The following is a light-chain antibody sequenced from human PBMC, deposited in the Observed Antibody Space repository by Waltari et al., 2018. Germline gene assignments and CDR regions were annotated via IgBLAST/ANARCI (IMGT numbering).Light chain of an antibody. Sequence: DIVMTQSPDSLAVSLGERATIHYKSSQRVLYSSNNENYLAWYQQKPGQPPKLLIYWASARTSGVPDRFSGSGSGTDFTLTISSLQAEDVAVYYCQQYHDIPLTFGGGTKVEI. V-gene: IGKV4-1*01. CDR3: QQYHDIPLT. J-gene: IGKJ4*01. CDR1: QRVLYSSNNENY. CDR2: WAS.